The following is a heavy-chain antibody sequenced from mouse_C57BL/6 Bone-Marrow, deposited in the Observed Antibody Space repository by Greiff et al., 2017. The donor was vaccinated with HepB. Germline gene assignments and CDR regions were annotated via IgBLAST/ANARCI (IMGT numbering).Heavy chain of an antibody. D-gene: IGHD2-3*01. CDR1: GFTFSNYW. V-gene: IGHV6-3*01. CDR3: TGGRWLLRSYWYFDV. CDR2: IRLKSDNYAT. Sequence: EVKLMESGGGLVQPGGSMKLSCVASGFTFSNYWMNWVRQSPEKGLEWVAQIRLKSDNYATHYAESVKGRFTISRDDSKSSVYLQMNNLRAEDTGIYYCTGGRWLLRSYWYFDVWGTGTTVTVSS. J-gene: IGHJ1*03.